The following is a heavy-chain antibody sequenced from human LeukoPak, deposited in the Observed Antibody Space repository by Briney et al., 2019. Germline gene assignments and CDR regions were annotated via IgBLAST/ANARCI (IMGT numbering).Heavy chain of an antibody. CDR3: ARSVDPIDY. J-gene: IGHJ4*02. Sequence: GRSLRLSCAPSGFTFSSYGMHWVRQAPGKGLEWVAVIWYDGSNKYYADSVKGRFTISRDNSKNTLYLQMNSLRAEDTAVCYCARSVDPIDYWGQGTLVTVSS. CDR1: GFTFSSYG. V-gene: IGHV3-33*01. D-gene: IGHD5-24*01. CDR2: IWYDGSNK.